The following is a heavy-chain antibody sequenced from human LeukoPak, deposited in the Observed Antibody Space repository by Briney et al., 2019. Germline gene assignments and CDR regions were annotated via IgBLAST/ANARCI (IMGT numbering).Heavy chain of an antibody. Sequence: PSETLSLTCAVYGGSFSGYYWSWIRQPPGKGLEWIGEINHSGSTNQNPSLKSRVTISEDTSKDQFSLKLSSATAADTAVYYCARGYGDYGTLDYWYFDLWGRGTLVTVSS. CDR2: INHSGST. J-gene: IGHJ2*01. V-gene: IGHV4-34*01. CDR3: ARGYGDYGTLDYWYFDL. D-gene: IGHD4-17*01. CDR1: GGSFSGYY.